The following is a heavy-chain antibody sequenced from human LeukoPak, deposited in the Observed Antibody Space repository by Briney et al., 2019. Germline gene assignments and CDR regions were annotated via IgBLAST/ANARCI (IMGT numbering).Heavy chain of an antibody. Sequence: PSETLSLTCTVSGGSISSSSYYWGWIRQPPGKGLGWIGSIYYSGSTYYNPSLKSRVTISVDTSKSQFSLKLSSVTAADTAVYYCASYDSSGYYGYWGQGTLVTVSS. CDR2: IYYSGST. V-gene: IGHV4-39*01. D-gene: IGHD3-22*01. J-gene: IGHJ4*02. CDR1: GGSISSSSYY. CDR3: ASYDSSGYYGY.